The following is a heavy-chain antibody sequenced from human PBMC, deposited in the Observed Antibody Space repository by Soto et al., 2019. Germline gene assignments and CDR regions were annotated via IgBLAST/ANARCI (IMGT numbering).Heavy chain of an antibody. D-gene: IGHD3-10*01. J-gene: IGHJ4*02. CDR1: GYTFTNYD. V-gene: IGHV1-8*01. CDR3: ARVMRLTLLRGVHRAYLFDY. Sequence: EASVKVSCKASGYTFTNYDINWVRQAPGQGLEWMGWMNPNSGYTGYLEKFQDRVTMTRNTSTSTAYMELSSLRSDDTAIYYCARVMRLTLLRGVHRAYLFDYWGQGALVTVSS. CDR2: MNPNSGYT.